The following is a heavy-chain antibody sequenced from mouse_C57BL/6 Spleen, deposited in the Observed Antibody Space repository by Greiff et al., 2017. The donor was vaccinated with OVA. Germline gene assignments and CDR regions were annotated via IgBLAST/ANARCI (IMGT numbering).Heavy chain of an antibody. D-gene: IGHD1-2*01. Sequence: EVQVVESGGGLVKPGGSLKLSCAASGFTFSDYGMHWVRQAPEKGLEWVAYISSGSSTIYYTDTVKGRFTISRDNATNTLFLQMTSLRSEDTAMYYCARSALLRYFDYWGQGTTLTVSS. CDR2: ISSGSSTI. J-gene: IGHJ2*01. CDR1: GFTFSDYG. V-gene: IGHV5-17*01. CDR3: ARSALLRYFDY.